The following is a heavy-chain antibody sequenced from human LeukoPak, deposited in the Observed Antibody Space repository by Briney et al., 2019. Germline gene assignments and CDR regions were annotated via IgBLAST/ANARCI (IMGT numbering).Heavy chain of an antibody. Sequence: KPGGSLRLSCAASGFTFSTYSMNWLRQAPGKGLEWVSAISRDSNYIYYADSVKGRFTIFREASRNTVYLEMNGLREEDTAVYYCAREGAWGNWYFDLWGRGTLVTVSS. CDR2: ISRDSNYI. V-gene: IGHV3-21*01. J-gene: IGHJ2*01. D-gene: IGHD3-16*01. CDR1: GFTFSTYS. CDR3: AREGAWGNWYFDL.